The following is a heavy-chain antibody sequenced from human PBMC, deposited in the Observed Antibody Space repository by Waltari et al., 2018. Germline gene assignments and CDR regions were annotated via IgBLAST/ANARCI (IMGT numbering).Heavy chain of an antibody. CDR3: AHRGAGSSSLLY. CDR2: IYWNDDK. Sequence: QITLKESGPTLVNPPQTLTLTCPFSAFSPSTSGVGVGGTRQPPGKALEWLALIYWNDDKRYSPSLKSRLTITKDTSKNQVVLTMTNMDPVDTATYYCAHRGAGSSSLLYWGQGTLVTVSS. CDR1: AFSPSTSGVG. J-gene: IGHJ4*02. V-gene: IGHV2-5*01. D-gene: IGHD6-13*01.